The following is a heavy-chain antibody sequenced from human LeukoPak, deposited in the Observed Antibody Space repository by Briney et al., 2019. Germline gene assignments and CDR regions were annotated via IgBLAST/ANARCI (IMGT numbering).Heavy chain of an antibody. J-gene: IGHJ4*02. D-gene: IGHD6-6*01. V-gene: IGHV3-9*01. CDR1: GFTFDDYA. CDR2: ISWNSGSI. Sequence: GGSLRLSCAASGFTFDDYAMHWVRQAPGKGLEWVSGISWNSGSIGYADSVKGRFTISRDNAKNSLYLQMNSLRAEDTALYYCAKDMEYSSSLGSFDYWGQGTLVTVSS. CDR3: AKDMEYSSSLGSFDY.